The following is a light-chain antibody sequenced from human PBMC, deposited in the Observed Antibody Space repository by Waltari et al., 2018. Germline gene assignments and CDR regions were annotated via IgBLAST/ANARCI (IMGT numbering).Light chain of an antibody. CDR2: DAS. J-gene: IGKJ3*01. CDR1: QSVSSY. V-gene: IGKV3-11*01. Sequence: EIVLTQSPATLSLSPGERATLSCRASQSVSSYLAWYQQKPGQAPRLLIYDASNRATGIPARFSGSGSGTDFTLIISSLEPEDFAVYYCQQRSNWRITFGPGTKVDIK. CDR3: QQRSNWRIT.